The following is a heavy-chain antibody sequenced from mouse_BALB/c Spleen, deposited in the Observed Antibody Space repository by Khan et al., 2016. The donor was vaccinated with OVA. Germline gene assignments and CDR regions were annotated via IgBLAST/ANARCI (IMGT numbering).Heavy chain of an antibody. V-gene: IGHV3-2*02. CDR2: ISYSGYT. J-gene: IGHJ4*01. Sequence: EVKLLESGPGLVKPSQSLSLTCTVTGYSITSNYAWSWIRQFPGNKLEWMGYISYSGYTNYHPSLKSRISVTRDTSENQFFLQLNSVTTEDTAIYYCARQNYYGDALDYWGHGTSVTVSS. D-gene: IGHD1-2*01. CDR3: ARQNYYGDALDY. CDR1: GYSITSNYA.